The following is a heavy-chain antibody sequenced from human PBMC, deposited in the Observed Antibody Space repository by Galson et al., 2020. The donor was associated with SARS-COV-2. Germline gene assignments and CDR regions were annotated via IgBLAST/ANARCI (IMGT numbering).Heavy chain of an antibody. V-gene: IGHV1-2*02. Sequence: ASVKVSCKASGYTYSAYYIHWVRQAPGQGLEWMGWVKPHSGGTNFAQRFQGRVTMNRDTYISTAYMELTRLTVDDTAVYYCARDCGGTYLGSYWFDPGGQGALVTASS. CDR3: ARDCGGTYLGSYWFDP. D-gene: IGHD2-21*01. CDR2: VKPHSGGT. CDR1: GYTYSAYY. J-gene: IGHJ5*02.